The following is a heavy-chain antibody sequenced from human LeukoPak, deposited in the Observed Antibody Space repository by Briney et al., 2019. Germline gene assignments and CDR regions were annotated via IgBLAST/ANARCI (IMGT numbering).Heavy chain of an antibody. V-gene: IGHV4-30-4*01. CDR1: GGSISSGDYY. D-gene: IGHD5-12*01. J-gene: IGHJ4*02. Sequence: PSETLSLTCTVSGGSISSGDYYWSWIRQPPGKGLEWIGYIYYSGSTYYNPSLKSRVIISVDKSKNQFSLKLSSVTAADTAVYYCARVGAGSRVASFDYWGQGTLVTVSS. CDR2: IYYSGST. CDR3: ARVGAGSRVASFDY.